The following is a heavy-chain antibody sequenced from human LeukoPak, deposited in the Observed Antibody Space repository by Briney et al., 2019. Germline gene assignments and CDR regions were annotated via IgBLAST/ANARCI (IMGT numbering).Heavy chain of an antibody. V-gene: IGHV4-34*01. CDR3: AKVRPRMVRGVVRWFDP. CDR2: TNHSGST. CDR1: GGSFSGYY. J-gene: IGHJ5*02. D-gene: IGHD3-10*01. Sequence: SETLSLTCAVYGGSFSGYYWSWIRQPPGKGLEWIGETNHSGSTNYNPSLKSRVTISVDTSKNQFSLKLSSVTAADTAVYYCAKVRPRMVRGVVRWFDPWGQGTLVTVSS.